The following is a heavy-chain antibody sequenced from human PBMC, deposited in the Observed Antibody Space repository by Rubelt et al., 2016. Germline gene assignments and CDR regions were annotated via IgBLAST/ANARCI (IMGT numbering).Heavy chain of an antibody. V-gene: IGHV3-66*01. CDR3: ASGIVGANNWFDP. D-gene: IGHD1-26*01. CDR1: GFTFSTYA. Sequence: SLRLSCAASGFTFSTYAMGWVRQAPGKGLAWVSAIYSGGSTYYADSVKGRFTISRDYSKNTLYLQMNSLRAEDTAVYYCASGIVGANNWFDPWGQGTLVTVSS. CDR2: IYSGGST. J-gene: IGHJ5*02.